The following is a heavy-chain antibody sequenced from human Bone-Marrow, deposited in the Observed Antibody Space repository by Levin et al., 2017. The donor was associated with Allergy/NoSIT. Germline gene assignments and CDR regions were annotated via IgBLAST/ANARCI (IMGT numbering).Heavy chain of an antibody. V-gene: IGHV2-26*01. CDR3: ARMDGIAAAGTGGWFDP. J-gene: IGHJ5*02. D-gene: IGHD6-13*01. Sequence: SGPTLVKPTETLTLTCTVSGFSLSNARMGVSWIRQPPGKALEWLAHIFSNDEKSYSTSLKSRLTISKDTSKSQVVLTMTNMDPVDTATYYCARMDGIAAAGTGGWFDPWGQGTLVTVSS. CDR1: GFSLSNARMG. CDR2: IFSNDEK.